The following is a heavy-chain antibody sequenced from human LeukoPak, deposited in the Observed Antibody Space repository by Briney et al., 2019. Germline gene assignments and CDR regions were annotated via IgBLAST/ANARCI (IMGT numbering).Heavy chain of an antibody. CDR3: ARVGGY. J-gene: IGHJ4*02. CDR2: IGWDSNSI. CDR1: GFTFDESA. D-gene: IGHD3-16*01. Sequence: GGSLRLSCAASGFTFDESAMHWVRQAPGKGLEWVSGIGWDSNSIIYADSVKGRFTISRDNAKNSLYLQMNSLRAEDTAVYYCARVGGYWGQGTLVTVSS. V-gene: IGHV3-9*01.